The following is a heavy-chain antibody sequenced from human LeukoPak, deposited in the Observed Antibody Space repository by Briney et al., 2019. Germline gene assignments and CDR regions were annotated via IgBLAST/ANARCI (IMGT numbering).Heavy chain of an antibody. Sequence: SGGSLRLSCAVSGITLSNYGMSWVRQAPGKGLEWVSAISGSGGSTYYADSVKGRFTISRDNSKNTLYLQMNSLRAEDTAVYYCAKLGRVWSGNWFDPWGQGTLVTVSS. J-gene: IGHJ5*02. CDR3: AKLGRVWSGNWFDP. CDR2: ISGSGGST. D-gene: IGHD3-3*01. V-gene: IGHV3-23*01. CDR1: GITLSNYG.